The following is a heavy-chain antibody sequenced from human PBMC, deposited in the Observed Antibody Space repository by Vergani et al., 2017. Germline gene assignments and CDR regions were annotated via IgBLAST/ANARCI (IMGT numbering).Heavy chain of an antibody. Sequence: EVQLVECGGGLVQPGGSLRLSCAASGFTFSSYEMNWVRQAPGKGLEWVSYISSSGSTIYYADSVKGRFTISRDNAKNSLYLQMNSLRAEDTAVYYCARGSPNVIVVVTADYYYGMDVWGQGTTVTVSS. D-gene: IGHD2-21*01. J-gene: IGHJ6*02. CDR2: ISSSGSTI. V-gene: IGHV3-48*03. CDR1: GFTFSSYE. CDR3: ARGSPNVIVVVTADYYYGMDV.